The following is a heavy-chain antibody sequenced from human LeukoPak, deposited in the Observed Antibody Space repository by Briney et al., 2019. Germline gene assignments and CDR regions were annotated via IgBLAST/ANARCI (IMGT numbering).Heavy chain of an antibody. V-gene: IGHV4-30-4*08. CDR2: IFYSGST. CDR3: GRVVPAAIGAFDS. Sequence: SETLSLTCTVSGGSISSGDYYWGWIRHPPGKGLEWIGYIFYSGSTYYSPSIKCRVTISVNTSKNQFSLKLSSVTAADTAVYYCGRVVPAAIGAFDSWGQGTMVTVSS. CDR1: GGSISSGDYY. J-gene: IGHJ3*02. D-gene: IGHD2-2*02.